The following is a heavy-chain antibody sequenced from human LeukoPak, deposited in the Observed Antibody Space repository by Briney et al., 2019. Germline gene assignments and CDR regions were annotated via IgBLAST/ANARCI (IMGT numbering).Heavy chain of an antibody. CDR2: NSSSSSYI. J-gene: IGHJ3*02. V-gene: IGHV3-21*01. D-gene: IGHD6-19*01. CDR1: GFTFSSYS. CDR3: ASWFSSGWSDAFDI. Sequence: KPGGSLRLSCAASGFTFSSYSMNWVRQAPGKGLEWVSSNSSSSSYIYYADSVKGRFTISRDNAKNSLYLQMNSLRAEDTAVYYCASWFSSGWSDAFDIWGQGTMVTVSS.